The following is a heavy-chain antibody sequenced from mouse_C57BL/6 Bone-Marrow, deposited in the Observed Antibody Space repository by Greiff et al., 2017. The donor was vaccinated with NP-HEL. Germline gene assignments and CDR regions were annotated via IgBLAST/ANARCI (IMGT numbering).Heavy chain of an antibody. V-gene: IGHV1-64*01. CDR2: IHPNSGST. CDR3: ARNSSDYVDYAMDY. Sequence: VQLQQPGAELVKPGPSVSLSCKASGYTFTSYWMHWVKQRPGQGLEWIGMIHPNSGSTNYNEKFKSKATLTVDNSSSTAYMQLSSLTSEDSAVYYCARNSSDYVDYAMDYWGQGTSVTVSS. D-gene: IGHD3-2*02. J-gene: IGHJ4*01. CDR1: GYTFTSYW.